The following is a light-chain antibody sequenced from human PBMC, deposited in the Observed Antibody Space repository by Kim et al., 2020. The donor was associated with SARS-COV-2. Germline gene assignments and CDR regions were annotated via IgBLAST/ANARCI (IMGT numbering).Light chain of an antibody. CDR3: QVWDSSSDHPHVV. J-gene: IGLJ2*01. CDR1: NIGSKS. Sequence: SYEPTQPPSVSVAPGKTARITCGGNNIGSKSVHWYQQKPGQAPVLVIYYDSDRPSGIPERFSGSNSGNTATLTISRVEAGDEADYYCQVWDSSSDHPHVV. CDR2: YDS. V-gene: IGLV3-21*04.